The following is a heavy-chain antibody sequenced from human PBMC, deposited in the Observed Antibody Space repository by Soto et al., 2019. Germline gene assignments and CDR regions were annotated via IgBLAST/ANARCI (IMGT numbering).Heavy chain of an antibody. D-gene: IGHD2-21*01. J-gene: IGHJ6*02. CDR2: TSYRSKWYN. V-gene: IGHV6-1*01. CDR1: GASVSSNSAA. Sequence: SQTLSLTCAISGASVSSNSAAWNWIRQSPSRGLEWLGRTSYRSKWYNDYAVSVKSHITINPDTSKNQFSLQLNSVTPEDTAVYYCARGEKQLFPSYYYYGMDVWGQGTTVTVSS. CDR3: ARGEKQLFPSYYYYGMDV.